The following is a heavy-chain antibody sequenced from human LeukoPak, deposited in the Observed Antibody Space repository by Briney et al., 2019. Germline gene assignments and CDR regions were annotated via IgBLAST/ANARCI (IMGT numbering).Heavy chain of an antibody. CDR1: LFTVSSNY. CDR3: AKNGDRGAYCTGGTCYPYFYYYMDV. Sequence: GGSLRLSCEPSLFTVSSNYMSWVRQAPGRGLEWVSSISSTGGTTYYADSVKGRFAISRDNSKNTLYLQMNSLRAEDTAIYYCAKNGDRGAYCTGGTCYPYFYYYMDVWGKGTTV. J-gene: IGHJ6*03. D-gene: IGHD2-15*01. V-gene: IGHV3-23*01. CDR2: ISSTGGTT.